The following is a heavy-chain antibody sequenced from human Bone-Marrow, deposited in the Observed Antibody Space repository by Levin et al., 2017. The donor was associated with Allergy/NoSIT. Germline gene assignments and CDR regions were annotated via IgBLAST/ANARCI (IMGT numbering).Heavy chain of an antibody. J-gene: IGHJ4*02. CDR1: GGSISNDKYY. V-gene: IGHV4-39*01. CDR2: ISSDGRT. Sequence: SQTLSLTCIVSGGSISNDKYYWGWIRQPPGKGLEWIGTISSDGRTFYNPSLASRVTISSDTSRNQFSLRLSSVTAADTAVYFCGRLGLQLARSYFDYWGQGTLVTVSS. D-gene: IGHD1-1*01. CDR3: GRLGLQLARSYFDY.